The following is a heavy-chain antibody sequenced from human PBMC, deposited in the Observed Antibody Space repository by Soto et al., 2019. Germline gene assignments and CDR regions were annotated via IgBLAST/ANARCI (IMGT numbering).Heavy chain of an antibody. Sequence: EVQLVESGGGLVQPGGSLRLSCAASGFTFSTSSMNWVRQAPGKGLEWVAYIRNGDNTKFYTDSVKGRFTISRDDAKNSLYLQMNSLRAEDTAVYYCAREDELRVYWGQGALFTVSS. CDR3: AREDELRVY. V-gene: IGHV3-48*01. J-gene: IGHJ4*02. CDR2: IRNGDNTK. D-gene: IGHD1-7*01. CDR1: GFTFSTSS.